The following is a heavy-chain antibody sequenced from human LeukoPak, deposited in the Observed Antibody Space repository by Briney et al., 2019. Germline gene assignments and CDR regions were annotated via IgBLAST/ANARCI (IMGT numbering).Heavy chain of an antibody. D-gene: IGHD6-19*01. CDR2: IDWDDDK. CDR3: ARNPVAETGEYYFDY. V-gene: IGHV2-70*11. CDR1: GFSLTTSKMS. Sequence: SGPTLVKSTQTLTLTCTFSGFSLTTSKMSVSWIRQSPGRALEWLARIDWDDDKYYSTSLKTRLTISRDTPKNQVVLIMTNMDPVDTATYYCARNPVAETGEYYFDYWGQGTLITVSS. J-gene: IGHJ4*02.